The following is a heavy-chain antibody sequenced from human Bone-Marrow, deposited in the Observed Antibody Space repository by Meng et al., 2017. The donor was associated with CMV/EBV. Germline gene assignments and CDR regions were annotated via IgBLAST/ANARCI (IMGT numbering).Heavy chain of an antibody. CDR3: ASCRSDLSADY. Sequence: GESLKISCAASGFTFGDHPMSWVRQAPGKGLEWVGFIRSKAYGGTTEYAASVKGRFIISRDDTKSIAYLQMNSLKTEDTAVYYCASCRSDLSADYWGQGTLVTVSS. J-gene: IGHJ4*02. V-gene: IGHV3-49*04. CDR2: IRSKAYGGTT. CDR1: GFTFGDHP. D-gene: IGHD2-15*01.